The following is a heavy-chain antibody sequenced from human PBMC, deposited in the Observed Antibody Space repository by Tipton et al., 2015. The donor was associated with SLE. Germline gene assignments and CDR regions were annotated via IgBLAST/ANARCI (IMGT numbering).Heavy chain of an antibody. CDR2: IYSTGST. D-gene: IGHD3-22*01. CDR3: ARSSSGYYVDY. CDR1: GGSISSYY. Sequence: TLSLTCTVSGGSISSYYWSWIRQPPGKGLEWIGYIYSTGSTNYNPSLKSRVTISVDPSKHHFSLRLSSVTAADTAVYYCARSSSGYYVDYWGQGTLVTVSS. V-gene: IGHV4-59*08. J-gene: IGHJ4*02.